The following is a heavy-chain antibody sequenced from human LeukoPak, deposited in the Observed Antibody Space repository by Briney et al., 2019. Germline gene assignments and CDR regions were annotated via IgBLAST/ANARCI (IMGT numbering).Heavy chain of an antibody. Sequence: GESLKISCKGSGYSFTSYWIGWVRQMPGKGLERMGIIYPGDSDTRYSPSFQGQVTISADKSISTAYLQWSSLKASDTAMYYCARNGYSYGYYMDVWGKGTTVTVSS. D-gene: IGHD5-18*01. CDR3: ARNGYSYGYYMDV. CDR1: GYSFTSYW. V-gene: IGHV5-51*01. J-gene: IGHJ6*03. CDR2: IYPGDSDT.